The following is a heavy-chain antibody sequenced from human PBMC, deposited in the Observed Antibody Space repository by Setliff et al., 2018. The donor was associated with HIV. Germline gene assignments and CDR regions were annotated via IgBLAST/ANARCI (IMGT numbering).Heavy chain of an antibody. V-gene: IGHV4-4*07. J-gene: IGHJ3*02. Sequence: PSETLSLTCSVFGDSMSPYYWSWIRQSASKGLEWIGRIYPSGGTIYNPSLRSRVTLSVDTSQNQFSLRLTSVPAADTAIYYCARVFPPIRGAPFGTPPGAFDIWGQGTMVTVSS. CDR3: ARVFPPIRGAPFGTPPGAFDI. CDR1: GDSMSPYY. D-gene: IGHD2-15*01. CDR2: IYPSGGT.